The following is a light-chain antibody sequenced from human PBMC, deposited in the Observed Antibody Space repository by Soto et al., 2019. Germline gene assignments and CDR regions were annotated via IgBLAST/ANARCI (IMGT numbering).Light chain of an antibody. V-gene: IGLV2-14*01. CDR2: DVS. CDR1: SSDVGGYNY. Sequence: QSALTQPASVSGSPGQSITISCTGTSSDVGGYNYVSWYQQYPGKAPKLMIYDVSNRPSGVSNRFSGSKSGNTASLTISGLQAEDEGDYYCSSYAISSPLVVFGGGTKLTVL. CDR3: SSYAISSPLVV. J-gene: IGLJ3*02.